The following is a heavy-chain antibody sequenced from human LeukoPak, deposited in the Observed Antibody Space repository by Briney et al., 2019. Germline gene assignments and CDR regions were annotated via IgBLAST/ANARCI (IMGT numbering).Heavy chain of an antibody. V-gene: IGHV1-8*01. CDR1: GYTLSSYD. D-gene: IGHD6-13*01. J-gene: IGHJ3*02. CDR3: AISSIWPGHDSFDI. Sequence: ASVKVSCVASGYTLSSYDINWVLQATGQGLEWMGWMNPNSGNTGYAQKFQGRVTMTRNTSISTAYMELSSLRSEDTAVYYCAISSIWPGHDSFDIWGQGTMVTVSS. CDR2: MNPNSGNT.